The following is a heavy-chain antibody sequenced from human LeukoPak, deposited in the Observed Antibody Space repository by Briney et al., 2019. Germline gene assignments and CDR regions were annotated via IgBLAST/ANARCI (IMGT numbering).Heavy chain of an antibody. CDR1: GYTFTGYY. Sequence: ASVKVSCKASGYTFTGYYMHCVRQAPGQGLEWMGRINPNSGGTNYAQKFQGRVTMTRDTSISTAYMELSRLRSDDTAVYYCARVYYGSGSYLVYWGQGTLVTVSS. J-gene: IGHJ4*02. V-gene: IGHV1-2*06. D-gene: IGHD3-10*01. CDR3: ARVYYGSGSYLVY. CDR2: INPNSGGT.